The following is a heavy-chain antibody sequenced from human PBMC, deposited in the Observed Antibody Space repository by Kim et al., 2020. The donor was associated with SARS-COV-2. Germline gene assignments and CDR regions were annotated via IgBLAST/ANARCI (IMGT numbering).Heavy chain of an antibody. Sequence: ASVKVSCKASGYTFTGYYMHWVRQATGQGLEWMGWINPNSGGTNYAQKFQGRVTMTRDTSISTAYMELSRLRSDDTAVYYCARRASITMIVVVYNWFDPWGQGTLVTVSS. CDR1: GYTFTGYY. V-gene: IGHV1-2*02. D-gene: IGHD3-22*01. CDR3: ARRASITMIVVVYNWFDP. CDR2: INPNSGGT. J-gene: IGHJ5*02.